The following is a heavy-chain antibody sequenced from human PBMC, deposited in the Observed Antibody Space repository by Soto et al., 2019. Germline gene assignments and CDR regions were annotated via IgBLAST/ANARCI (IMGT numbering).Heavy chain of an antibody. CDR1: GGTFSSYA. CDR3: AREGLEYTGSGYNWFVP. V-gene: IGHV1-69*13. CDR2: IIPIFGAA. D-gene: IGHD5-12*01. J-gene: IGHJ5*02. Sequence: SVKVSCKASGGTFSSYAINWVRQAPGQGLEWMGGIIPIFGAANYAQRFQGRVTITADESTSTAYMELSSLRSEDTAVFYCAREGLEYTGSGYNWFVPWDQGTLVTVSS.